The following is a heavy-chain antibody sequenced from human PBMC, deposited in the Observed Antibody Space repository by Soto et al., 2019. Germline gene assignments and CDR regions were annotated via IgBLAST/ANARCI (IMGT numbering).Heavy chain of an antibody. Sequence: QVQLVQSGAEVKKPGSSVKVSCKASGGTFSSYAISWVRQAPGQGLGWRGGIVTIFGTANYAQKFQGRVTITADESTRPAYRELRSLRSEDTAVYYCARTFAIFGGRGWFDPWGQGTLVTVSS. CDR1: GGTFSSYA. D-gene: IGHD3-3*01. CDR3: ARTFAIFGGRGWFDP. J-gene: IGHJ5*02. CDR2: IVTIFGTA. V-gene: IGHV1-69*01.